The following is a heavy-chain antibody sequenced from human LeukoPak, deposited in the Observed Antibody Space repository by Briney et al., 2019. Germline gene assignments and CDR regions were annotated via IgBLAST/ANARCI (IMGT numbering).Heavy chain of an antibody. J-gene: IGHJ4*02. CDR3: AFGTAYYDSSGYYHPFVY. CDR1: GGTFSSYA. D-gene: IGHD3-22*01. CDR2: IIPIFGIA. Sequence: SVKVSCKASGGTFSSYAISRVRQAPGQGLEWMGRIIPIFGIANYAQKFQGRVTITADKPTSTAYMELSSLRPEDTAVYYCAFGTAYYDSSGYYHPFVYWGQGTLVTVSS. V-gene: IGHV1-69*04.